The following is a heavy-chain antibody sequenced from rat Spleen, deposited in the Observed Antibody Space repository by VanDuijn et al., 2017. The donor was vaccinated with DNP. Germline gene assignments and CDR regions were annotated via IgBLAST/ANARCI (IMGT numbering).Heavy chain of an antibody. Sequence: GRSLKLSCAASGFTFSDYYMAWVRQAPTKGLEWVAYIHYDGGGTYYRDSVKGRFTISRDNAKSTLYLQMNSLRSEDMATYYCTIYFYSGDNWFAYWGQGTLVTVSS. J-gene: IGHJ3*01. CDR3: TIYFYSGDNWFAY. CDR2: IHYDGGGT. V-gene: IGHV5-20*01. D-gene: IGHD1-1*01. CDR1: GFTFSDYY.